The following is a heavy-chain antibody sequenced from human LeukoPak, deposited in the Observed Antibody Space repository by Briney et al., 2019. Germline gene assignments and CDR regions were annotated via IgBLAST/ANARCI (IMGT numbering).Heavy chain of an antibody. D-gene: IGHD3-9*01. V-gene: IGHV3-23*01. CDR2: ISGSGGST. Sequence: GGSLRLSCAASGFTFSRYAMSWVRQAPWKGLEWVSAISGSGGSTYYADSVKGRFTISRDNSKNTLYLQMNTLRVEDTAVYYCTRDLMDYDVSTGLHHYYMDVWGQGTTVAVSS. CDR3: TRDLMDYDVSTGLHHYYMDV. J-gene: IGHJ6*02. CDR1: GFTFSRYA.